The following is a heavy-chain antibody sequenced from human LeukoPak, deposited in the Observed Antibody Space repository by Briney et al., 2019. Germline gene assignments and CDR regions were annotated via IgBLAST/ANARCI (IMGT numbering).Heavy chain of an antibody. CDR1: GASISSYSC. CDR2: VFTSGRT. Sequence: SETLSLTCAVSGASISSYSCWSWIRQPAGKGLEWIGRVFTSGRTDYNPSLKSRVTMSLDTSKNQFSLKLRPVTAADTAVYYCVGDDTGFDPWGQGTLVTVSS. CDR3: VGDDTGFDP. V-gene: IGHV4-4*07. J-gene: IGHJ5*02.